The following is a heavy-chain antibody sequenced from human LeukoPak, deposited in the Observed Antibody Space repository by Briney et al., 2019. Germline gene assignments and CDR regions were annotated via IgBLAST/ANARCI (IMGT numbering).Heavy chain of an antibody. CDR1: GFTFSSYA. CDR2: ISYDGSNK. V-gene: IGHV3-30-3*01. CDR3: ARTPIAARQIDY. D-gene: IGHD6-6*01. Sequence: GGSLRLSCAASGFTFSSYAMHWVRQAPGKGLEWVAVISYDGSNKYYADSVKGRFTISRDNSKNTLYLQTNSLRAEDTAVYYCARTPIAARQIDYWGQGTLVTVSS. J-gene: IGHJ4*02.